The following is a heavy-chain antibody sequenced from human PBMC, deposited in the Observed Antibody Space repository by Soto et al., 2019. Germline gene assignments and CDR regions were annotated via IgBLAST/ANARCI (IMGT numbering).Heavy chain of an antibody. CDR1: GYTFTSYY. Sequence: ASVKVSCKASGYTFTSYYMYWVRQAPGQGLEWMGIIDPRGGNTSYAQDFQGRVTMTGDTSTSTVYMELSSLRPEDTAVYYCARDGMNVDTAMVIPLYYYYYGMDVWGQGTTVTVSS. V-gene: IGHV1-46*01. J-gene: IGHJ6*02. CDR2: IDPRGGNT. D-gene: IGHD5-18*01. CDR3: ARDGMNVDTAMVIPLYYYYYGMDV.